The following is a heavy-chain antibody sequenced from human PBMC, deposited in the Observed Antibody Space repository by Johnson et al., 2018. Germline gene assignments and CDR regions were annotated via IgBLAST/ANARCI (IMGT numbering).Heavy chain of an antibody. CDR3: ATFYCSGGSCYGYLQH. Sequence: VQLVESGGGVVQPGRSLRLSCAASGFTFSSYGMHWVRQAPGKGLEWVAVISSDGSNTYYADSVKGRFTISRDNSKNTLYLQMNSLRAEDTAVYYCATFYCSGGSCYGYLQHWGQGTLVTVSS. CDR1: GFTFSSYG. J-gene: IGHJ1*01. D-gene: IGHD2-15*01. CDR2: ISSDGSNT. V-gene: IGHV3-30*03.